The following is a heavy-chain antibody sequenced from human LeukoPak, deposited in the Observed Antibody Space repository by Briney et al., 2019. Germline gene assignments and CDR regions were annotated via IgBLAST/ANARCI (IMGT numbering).Heavy chain of an antibody. D-gene: IGHD4-11*01. J-gene: IGHJ5*02. V-gene: IGHV4-39*01. CDR1: GGSISSSSYY. CDR3: ARPHGVDYMGSFDP. Sequence: PSETLSLTCTVSGGSISSSSYYWGWIRQPPGKGLEWIGSIYYSGSTYYNPSLKSRVTISVDTSKNQFSLKLSSVTAADTAVYYCARPHGVDYMGSFDPWGQGTLVTVSS. CDR2: IYYSGST.